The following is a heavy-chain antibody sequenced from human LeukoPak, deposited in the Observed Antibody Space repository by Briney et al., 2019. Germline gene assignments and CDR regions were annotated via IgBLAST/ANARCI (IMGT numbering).Heavy chain of an antibody. CDR3: ASRIATAGSVDY. Sequence: GRSLRLSCAASGFIFDDHGMHWVRQAPGKGLEWVSGISWSSGIIGYADSVKGRFTISRDNAKNSLDLQMNTLRAEDTAVYYCASRIATAGSVDYWGQGTLVTVSS. J-gene: IGHJ4*02. CDR1: GFIFDDHG. V-gene: IGHV3-9*01. CDR2: ISWSSGII. D-gene: IGHD6-13*01.